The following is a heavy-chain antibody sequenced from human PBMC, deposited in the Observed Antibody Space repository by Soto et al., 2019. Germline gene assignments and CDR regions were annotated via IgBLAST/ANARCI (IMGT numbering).Heavy chain of an antibody. V-gene: IGHV4-34*01. J-gene: IGHJ6*02. D-gene: IGHD2-2*01. CDR3: ARLLYCSSTSCPTNYGMDV. Sequence: QVQLQQWGAGLLKPSETLSLTCAVYGGSFSGYYWSWIRQPPGKGLEWIGEINHSGSTNYNPSLKRRVTISVDTSKNQFSLKLSSVTAADTAVYYCARLLYCSSTSCPTNYGMDVWGQGTTVTVSS. CDR1: GGSFSGYY. CDR2: INHSGST.